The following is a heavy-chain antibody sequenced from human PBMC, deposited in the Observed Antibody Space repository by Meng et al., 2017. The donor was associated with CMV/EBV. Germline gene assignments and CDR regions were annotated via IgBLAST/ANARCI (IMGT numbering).Heavy chain of an antibody. J-gene: IGHJ4*02. CDR3: ARESGSVGDY. CDR1: GYTFTSYY. CDR2: INPSGGST. D-gene: IGHD1-26*01. V-gene: IGHV1-46*01. Sequence: QLAHAGADVKKPWASIQVSCKASGYTFTSYYMHWVRQAPGQGLEGMGIINPSGGSTSSPQKFQCRVTMPRDTSTSTVYMELSSLRSEDTAVYYCARESGSVGDYWGQGTLVTVSS.